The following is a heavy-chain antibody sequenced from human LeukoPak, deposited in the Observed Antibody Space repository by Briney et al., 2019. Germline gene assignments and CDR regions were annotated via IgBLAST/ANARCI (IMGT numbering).Heavy chain of an antibody. Sequence: GGSLRLSCAASGFSFNNYQMNWVRQAPGKGLEWVANIKQDGSEKFYVDSVKGRFTISRDNAKNSLYLQMNSLRAEDTAVYYCATWGGFGPFDYWGQGTLVSVSS. CDR2: IKQDGSEK. D-gene: IGHD3-16*01. CDR1: GFSFNNYQ. V-gene: IGHV3-7*01. J-gene: IGHJ4*02. CDR3: ATWGGFGPFDY.